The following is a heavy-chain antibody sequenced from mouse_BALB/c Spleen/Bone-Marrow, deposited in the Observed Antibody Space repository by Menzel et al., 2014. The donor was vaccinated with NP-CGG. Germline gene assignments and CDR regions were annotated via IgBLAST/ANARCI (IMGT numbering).Heavy chain of an antibody. CDR1: GFNIKDTY. CDR3: ARYYYGYYLDY. V-gene: IGHV14-3*02. D-gene: IGHD1-2*01. J-gene: IGHJ2*01. CDR2: IDPANGNT. Sequence: DVKLQESGAELVKPGASVKLSCTASGFNIKDTYMHWVKQRPEQGLEWIGRIDPANGNTKYDPKFQGKATITADTSSNTAYLQLSSLTSEDTAVYYCARYYYGYYLDYWGQGTTLTVSS.